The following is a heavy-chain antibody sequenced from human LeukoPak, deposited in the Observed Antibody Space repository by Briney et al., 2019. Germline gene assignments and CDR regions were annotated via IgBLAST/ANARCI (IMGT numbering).Heavy chain of an antibody. CDR1: GGSISSSSYY. CDR2: INHSGST. D-gene: IGHD3-22*01. Sequence: SETLSLTCTVSGGSISSSSYYWSWIRQPPGKGLEWIGEINHSGSTNYNPSLKSRVTISVDTSKNQFSLKLSSVTAADTAVYYCARKKIRYYYDSSGYYDYWGQGTLVTVSS. V-gene: IGHV4-39*07. J-gene: IGHJ4*02. CDR3: ARKKIRYYYDSSGYYDY.